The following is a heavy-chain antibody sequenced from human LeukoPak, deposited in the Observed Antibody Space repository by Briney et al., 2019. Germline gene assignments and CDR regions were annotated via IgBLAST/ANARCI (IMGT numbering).Heavy chain of an antibody. CDR2: INHSGST. CDR1: GGSFSGYY. CDR3: ARVSVLGYEMLYYYYYMDV. J-gene: IGHJ6*03. D-gene: IGHD5-12*01. Sequence: PSETLSLTCAVYGGSFSGYYWSWIRQPPGKGLEWIGEINHSGSTNYNPSLKSRVTISVDTSKNQFSLKLSSVTAADTAVYYCARVSVLGYEMLYYYYYMDVWGKGTTVTVSS. V-gene: IGHV4-34*01.